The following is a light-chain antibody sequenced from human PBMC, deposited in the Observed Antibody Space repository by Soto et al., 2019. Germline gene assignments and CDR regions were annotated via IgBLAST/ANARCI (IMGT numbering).Light chain of an antibody. V-gene: IGKV1-5*03. CDR2: KAS. CDR1: QSISVW. J-gene: IGKJ1*01. Sequence: DIQMTQSPSPLSASVGDRVTITCLASQSISVWLAWYQQKAGKAPNLLIYKASRLESGVPSRFSGSRSETECTLTISGLQPGDAATYYCQQYNSYSEALGQGTKVDIK. CDR3: QQYNSYSEA.